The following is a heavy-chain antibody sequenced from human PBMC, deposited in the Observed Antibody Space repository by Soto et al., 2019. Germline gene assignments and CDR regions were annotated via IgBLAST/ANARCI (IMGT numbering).Heavy chain of an antibody. V-gene: IGHV3-30*18. CDR2: ISYDGSNK. CDR1: GFTFSSYG. Sequence: GGSLRLSCAASGFTFSSYGMHWVRQAPGKGLEWVAVISYDGSNKYYADSVKGRFTISRDNSKNTLYLQMNSLRAEDTAVYYCAKGEGSIVVVPAAMVSVDVWGKGTTVTVSS. CDR3: AKGEGSIVVVPAAMVSVDV. J-gene: IGHJ6*04. D-gene: IGHD2-2*01.